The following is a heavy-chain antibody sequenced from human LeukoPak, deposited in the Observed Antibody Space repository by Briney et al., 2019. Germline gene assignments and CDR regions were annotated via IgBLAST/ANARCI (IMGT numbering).Heavy chain of an antibody. CDR2: IKQDGSEK. CDR3: AREGPGLDY. D-gene: IGHD1-14*01. CDR1: GFTFSSYS. Sequence: GGSLRLSCVASGFTFSSYSMNWVRQAPGKGLEWVANIKQDGSEKSYVESVRGRFTISRDNSKNTLYLQMNSLRAEDTAVYYCAREGPGLDYWGQGTLVTVSS. J-gene: IGHJ4*02. V-gene: IGHV3-7*01.